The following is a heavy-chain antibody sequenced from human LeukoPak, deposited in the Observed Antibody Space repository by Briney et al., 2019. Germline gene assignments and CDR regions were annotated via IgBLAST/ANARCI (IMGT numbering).Heavy chain of an antibody. CDR2: ISAYNGNT. D-gene: IGHD4-17*01. CDR3: ARVTVDYGDNKVDYYYYGMDV. CDR1: GYTLTSYG. Sequence: ASVKVSCKASGYTLTSYGISWVRQAPGQGLEWMGWISAYNGNTNYAQKLQGRVTMTTDTSTSTAYMELRSLRSDDTAVYYCARVTVDYGDNKVDYYYYGMDVWGQGTTVTVSS. V-gene: IGHV1-18*01. J-gene: IGHJ6*02.